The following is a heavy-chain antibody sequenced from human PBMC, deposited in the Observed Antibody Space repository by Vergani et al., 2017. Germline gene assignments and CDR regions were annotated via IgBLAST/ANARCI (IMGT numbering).Heavy chain of an antibody. V-gene: IGHV3-7*01. Sequence: EVQLVASGGGLVQRGGSLRLSCEASGFTFSSCWMSWVRQAPGKGLEWVANINEGGSEKYYVDSVKGRFTISRDNAKNSLYLQMNSLRAEDTAVYYCARGSHYYYYGMDVWGQGTTVTVSS. D-gene: IGHD3-10*01. CDR3: ARGSHYYYYGMDV. J-gene: IGHJ6*02. CDR1: GFTFSSCW. CDR2: INEGGSEK.